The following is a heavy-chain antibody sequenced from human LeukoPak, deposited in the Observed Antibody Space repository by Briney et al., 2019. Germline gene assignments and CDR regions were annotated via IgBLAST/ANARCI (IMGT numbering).Heavy chain of an antibody. CDR1: GGSISSGGYS. CDR2: IYHSGST. Sequence: SETLSLTCAVSGGSISSGGYSWSWIRQPPGKGLEWIGYIYHSGSTYYNPSPKSRVTISVDRSKNQFSLKLSSVTAADTAVYYCARATYYYDSSGYYFPTTHFDYWGQGTLVTVSS. V-gene: IGHV4-30-2*01. J-gene: IGHJ4*02. CDR3: ARATYYYDSSGYYFPTTHFDY. D-gene: IGHD3-22*01.